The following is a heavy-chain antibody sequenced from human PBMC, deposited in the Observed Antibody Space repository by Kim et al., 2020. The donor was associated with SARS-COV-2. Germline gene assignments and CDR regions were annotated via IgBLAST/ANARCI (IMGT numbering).Heavy chain of an antibody. Sequence: SETLSLTCTVSGGSISSYYWSWIRQPAGKGLEWIGRIYTSGSTNYNPSLKSRVTMSVDTSKNQFSLKLSSVTAADTAVYYCVRGSQRRTYLYSSSSAGYYFDYWGQGTLVTVSS. CDR1: GGSISSYY. J-gene: IGHJ4*02. CDR3: VRGSQRRTYLYSSSSAGYYFDY. V-gene: IGHV4-4*07. CDR2: IYTSGST. D-gene: IGHD6-6*01.